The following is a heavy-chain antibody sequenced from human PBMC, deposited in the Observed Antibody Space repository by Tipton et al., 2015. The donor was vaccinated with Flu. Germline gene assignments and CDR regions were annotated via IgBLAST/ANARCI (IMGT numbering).Heavy chain of an antibody. CDR3: ARGRGSSSGQGLRKYWYFDL. Sequence: TLSLTCAVYGGSFSGYYWSWIRQPPGKGLEWIGEINHSGSTNYNPSLKSRVTTSVDTSKNQFSLKLSSVTAADTAVYYCARGRGSSSGQGLRKYWYFDLWGRGTLVTVSS. D-gene: IGHD6-6*01. J-gene: IGHJ2*01. CDR2: INHSGST. CDR1: GGSFSGYY. V-gene: IGHV4-34*01.